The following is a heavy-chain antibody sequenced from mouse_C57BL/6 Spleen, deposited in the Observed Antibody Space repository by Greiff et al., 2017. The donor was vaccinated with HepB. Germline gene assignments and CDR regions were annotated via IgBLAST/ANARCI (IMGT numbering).Heavy chain of an antibody. CDR1: GYTFTDYE. Sequence: QVQLQQSGAELVRPGASVTLSCKASGYTFTDYEMHWVKQTPVHGLEWIGAIAPETGGTAYNQKFKGKAILTADKSSSTAYMELRSLTSEDSAVYYCTRGGTTVVVFDYWGQGTTLTVSS. J-gene: IGHJ2*01. D-gene: IGHD1-1*01. CDR3: TRGGTTVVVFDY. V-gene: IGHV1-15*01. CDR2: IAPETGGT.